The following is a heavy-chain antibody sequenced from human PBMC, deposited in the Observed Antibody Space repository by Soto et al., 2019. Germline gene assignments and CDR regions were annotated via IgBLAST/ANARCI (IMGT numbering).Heavy chain of an antibody. Sequence: LRLSCAASGFSFSDFSMNWVRQAPGKGLEWISYIRSSTTVSYADSVKGRFTISRDNAKNSLFLQMNSLRDEDTAVYYCARDLSWAFAHWGQGALVTVSS. CDR1: GFSFSDFS. V-gene: IGHV3-48*02. CDR3: ARDLSWAFAH. D-gene: IGHD6-13*01. CDR2: IRSSTTV. J-gene: IGHJ4*02.